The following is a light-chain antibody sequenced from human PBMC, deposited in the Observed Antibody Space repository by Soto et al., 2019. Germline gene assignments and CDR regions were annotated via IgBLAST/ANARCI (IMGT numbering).Light chain of an antibody. CDR3: QQSYSTPYT. V-gene: IGKV4-1*01. Sequence: DIVMTQSPDSLAVSLGERATINCKSSQNLLYNSNNKNYLAWYQQKPGQPPKLLIYWASTRESGVPDRFSGSGSGTDFSLTVSSLQAEDVAVYYCQQSYSTPYTFGQGTKLEI. CDR1: QNLLYNSNNKNY. J-gene: IGKJ2*01. CDR2: WAS.